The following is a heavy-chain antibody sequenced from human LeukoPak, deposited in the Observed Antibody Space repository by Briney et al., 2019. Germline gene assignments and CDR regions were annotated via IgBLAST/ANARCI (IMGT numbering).Heavy chain of an antibody. CDR2: IKSKVDTGTP. CDR3: TKDRPYTAGGAIAH. Sequence: GGSLILSCVASGLTFTNAWMTWVRQAPGKGLEWVGHIKSKVDTGTPDYAAPVKGRFTISRDDSKNTLYLEMNSLQTEDTAVYHCTKDRPYTAGGAIAHWGQGTLVTVSS. J-gene: IGHJ4*02. D-gene: IGHD3-16*02. CDR1: GLTFTNAW. V-gene: IGHV3-15*05.